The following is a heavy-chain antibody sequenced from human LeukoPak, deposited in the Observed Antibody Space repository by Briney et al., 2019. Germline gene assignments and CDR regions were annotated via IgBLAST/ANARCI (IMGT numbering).Heavy chain of an antibody. D-gene: IGHD1-26*01. V-gene: IGHV4-34*01. J-gene: IGHJ5*02. CDR3: ARGQSGSYYRRANWFDP. Sequence: SETLSLTCAVYGGSFSGYYWSWIRQPPGKGLEWIGEINHSGSTNYNPSLKSRVTISVDTSKNQFSLKLSSVTAADTAVYYCARGQSGSYYRRANWFDPWGQGTLVTVS. CDR2: INHSGST. CDR1: GGSFSGYY.